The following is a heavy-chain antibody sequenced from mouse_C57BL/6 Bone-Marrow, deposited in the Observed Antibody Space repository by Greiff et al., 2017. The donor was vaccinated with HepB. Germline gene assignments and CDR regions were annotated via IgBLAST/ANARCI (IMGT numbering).Heavy chain of an antibody. Sequence: QVQLQQSGAELAKPGASVKLSCKASGYTFTSYWMHWVKQRPGQGLEWIGYINPSSGYTKYNQKFKDKATLTADKSSSTAYMQLSSLTYEDSAVYYCIYYDYDRYFDVWGTGTTVTVSS. CDR2: INPSSGYT. CDR1: GYTFTSYW. D-gene: IGHD2-4*01. V-gene: IGHV1-7*01. CDR3: IYYDYDRYFDV. J-gene: IGHJ1*03.